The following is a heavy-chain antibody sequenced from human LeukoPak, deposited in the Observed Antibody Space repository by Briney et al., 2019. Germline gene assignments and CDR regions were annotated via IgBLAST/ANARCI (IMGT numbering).Heavy chain of an antibody. D-gene: IGHD2/OR15-2a*01. J-gene: IGHJ4*02. Sequence: SQTLSLTCTVSGGSISSGGYYWSWIRQPPGKGLEWIGYIYHSGSTYYNPSLKSRVTISVDRSKNQFSLKLSSVTAADTAVYYCAREVVLQNHRNGLDYWGQGTLVTVSS. CDR1: GGSISSGGYY. V-gene: IGHV4-30-2*01. CDR2: IYHSGST. CDR3: AREVVLQNHRNGLDY.